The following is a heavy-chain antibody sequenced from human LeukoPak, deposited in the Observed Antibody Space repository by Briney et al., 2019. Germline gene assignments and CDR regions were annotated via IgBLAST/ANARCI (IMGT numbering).Heavy chain of an antibody. CDR1: GFTFSGSD. D-gene: IGHD6-19*01. J-gene: IGHJ5*02. CDR2: IRSKTNNYAT. Sequence: GGSLKLSCAASGFTFSGSDIHWVRQASGKGLEWVGHIRSKTNNYATADAASVKGRFTFSRDDSKNTAYIQMNSLKTEDTAVYYCAPSWGSSGWYSWFDPWGQGTLVTVSS. V-gene: IGHV3-73*01. CDR3: APSWGSSGWYSWFDP.